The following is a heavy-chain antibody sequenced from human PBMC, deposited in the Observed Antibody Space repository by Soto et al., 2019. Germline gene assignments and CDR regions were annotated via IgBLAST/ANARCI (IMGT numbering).Heavy chain of an antibody. CDR2: IGTAGDP. D-gene: IGHD3-10*01. V-gene: IGHV3-13*05. Sequence: PGGSLRLSCAASGFTFSSYDMHWVRQATGKGLEWVSAIGTAGDPYYPGSVKGRFTISRENAKNSLYLQMNSLRAGDTAVYYCARAHYGSTGYYYGMDVWGQGTTVTVS. CDR3: ARAHYGSTGYYYGMDV. CDR1: GFTFSSYD. J-gene: IGHJ6*02.